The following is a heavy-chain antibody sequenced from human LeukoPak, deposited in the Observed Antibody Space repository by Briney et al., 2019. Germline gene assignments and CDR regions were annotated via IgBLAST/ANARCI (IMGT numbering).Heavy chain of an antibody. J-gene: IGHJ4*02. CDR1: GGSISSYY. D-gene: IGHD6-19*01. CDR3: ASRPIPVDIFDS. V-gene: IGHV4-4*07. CDR2: IYTSGST. Sequence: SETLSLTYTVSGGSISSYYWSWIRQPAGKGLEWIGRIYTSGSTNYNPSLKSRVTISVDTSKNQLSLKLSSVTAADTAVYYCASRPIPVDIFDSWGQGTLVTVSS.